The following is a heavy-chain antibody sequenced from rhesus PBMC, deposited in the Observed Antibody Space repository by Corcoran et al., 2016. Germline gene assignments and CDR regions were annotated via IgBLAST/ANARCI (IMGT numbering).Heavy chain of an antibody. CDR3: TEGWSSGP. V-gene: IGHV4-160*01. CDR1: GLTCRSYW. D-gene: IGHD6-25*01. Sequence: VKMVESGGGLAKPGGSLRLSCAASGLTCRSYWRSWVGQAPGRGLEWIGRVSGSGGSTDYNPALKSRVTLATDTSKNHISLKLTSVTAADTAVYYCTEGWSSGPWGQGVLVTVSS. CDR2: VSGSGGST. J-gene: IGHJ4*01.